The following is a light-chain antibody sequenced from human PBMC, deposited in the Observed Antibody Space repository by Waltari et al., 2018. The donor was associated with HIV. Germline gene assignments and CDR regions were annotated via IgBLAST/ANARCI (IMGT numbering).Light chain of an antibody. V-gene: IGKV2-28*01. CDR3: MQALQSPFT. J-gene: IGKJ2*01. CDR1: QALLKSNGYIS. CDR2: LGT. Sequence: DIVMTQSPVSLPVTPGEPASISCRSSQALLKSNGYISLDWYFQKPGQSPQLLIYLGTNRASGVPDRFSASGSATEFTLKISRVEAEDVGVYYCMQALQSPFTFGQGTKLEIK.